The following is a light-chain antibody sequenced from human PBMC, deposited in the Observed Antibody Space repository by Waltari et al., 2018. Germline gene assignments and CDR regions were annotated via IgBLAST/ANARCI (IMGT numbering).Light chain of an antibody. V-gene: IGKV3-20*01. CDR1: QSISGSY. J-gene: IGKJ2*03. CDR2: DAS. Sequence: EIVLTQSPGTLSLSPGERATLACRASQSISGSYLAWYQQKPGQAPRLRIYDASSRATGSPDSFSASGSGTDFTLTISKLEPEDFAVYFCQQYSSSPNSFGQGTKLEIK. CDR3: QQYSSSPNS.